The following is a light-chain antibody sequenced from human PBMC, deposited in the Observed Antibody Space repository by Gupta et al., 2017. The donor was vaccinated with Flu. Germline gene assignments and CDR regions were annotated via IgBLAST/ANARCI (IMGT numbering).Light chain of an antibody. Sequence: IVLTQAPGTLSLSPGERATLSCRASQSVSSSYLAWYQQKPGQAPMLLIYGASSRATGLPDRFSGSGCGTDFPLTISRLEPEDFAVYYCQQNGSSPFTFGHGTKVDI. J-gene: IGKJ3*01. CDR1: QSVSSSY. CDR3: QQNGSSPFT. V-gene: IGKV3-20*01. CDR2: GAS.